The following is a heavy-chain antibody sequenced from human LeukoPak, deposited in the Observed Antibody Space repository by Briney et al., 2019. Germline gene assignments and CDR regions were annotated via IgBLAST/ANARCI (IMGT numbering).Heavy chain of an antibody. CDR3: ATLDLAGALFDY. V-gene: IGHV3-64*01. Sequence: PGGSLRLSCAASGFTFSSYAMHWVRQAPGKGLEYVSAISSNGGSTYYANSVKGRFTISRDNSKNTLYLQMGSLRPEDMAVYYCATLDLAGALFDYWGQGTLVTVSS. J-gene: IGHJ4*02. CDR2: ISSNGGST. D-gene: IGHD3-3*02. CDR1: GFTFSSYA.